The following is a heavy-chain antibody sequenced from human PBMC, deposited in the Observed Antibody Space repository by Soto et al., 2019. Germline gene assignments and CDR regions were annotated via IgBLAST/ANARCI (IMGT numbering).Heavy chain of an antibody. V-gene: IGHV3-23*01. CDR3: VKDGDSISSNKPLDY. D-gene: IGHD2-2*01. J-gene: IGHJ4*02. CDR1: GFTFTTYA. CDR2: ISASGDRT. Sequence: GGSLRLSCAASGFTFTTYAMCWVRQAPGKGLEWVSSISASGDRTFYADSVKGRFTISRDNRRNTLHLQMNSLRAEDTAVYYCVKDGDSISSNKPLDYWGQGTLVTVSS.